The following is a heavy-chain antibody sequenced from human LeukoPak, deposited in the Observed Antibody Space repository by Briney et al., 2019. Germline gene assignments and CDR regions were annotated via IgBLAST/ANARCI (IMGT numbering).Heavy chain of an antibody. Sequence: GGSLRLSCTASGFTISSNYMMWVRQAPGKGLEWVANIKQDGSEKYYVDSVKGRFTTSRDNAKNSLYLQMNSLRAEDTAVYYCARDQVTTEYWYFDLWGRGTLVTVSS. CDR1: GFTISSNY. V-gene: IGHV3-7*05. D-gene: IGHD4-17*01. CDR3: ARDQVTTEYWYFDL. CDR2: IKQDGSEK. J-gene: IGHJ2*01.